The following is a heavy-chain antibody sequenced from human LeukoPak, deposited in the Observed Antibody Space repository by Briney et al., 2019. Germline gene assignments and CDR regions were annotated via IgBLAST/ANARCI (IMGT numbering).Heavy chain of an antibody. CDR3: ARAHRTGRYFDY. CDR1: GGTFSSYA. V-gene: IGHV1-69*13. CDR2: IIPIFGTA. Sequence: VKVSCKASGGTFSSYAISWVRQAPGQGLEWMGGIIPIFGTANYAQKFQGRVTITADESTSTAYMELSSQRSEDTAVYYCARAHRTGRYFDYWGQGTLVTVSS. J-gene: IGHJ4*02. D-gene: IGHD7-27*01.